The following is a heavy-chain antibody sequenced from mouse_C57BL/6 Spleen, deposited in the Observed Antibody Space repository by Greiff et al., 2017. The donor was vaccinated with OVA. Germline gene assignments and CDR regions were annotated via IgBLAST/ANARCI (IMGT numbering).Heavy chain of an antibody. CDR1: GFSLSTFGMG. CDR3: ARIAQVGIYYGNYLSWFAY. V-gene: IGHV8-8*01. J-gene: IGHJ3*01. CDR2: IWWDDDK. Sequence: QVTLKVSGPGILQPSQTLSLTCSFSGFSLSTFGMGVGWIRQPSGKGLEWLAHIWWDDDKYYNPALKSRLTISKDTSKNQVFLKIANVDTADTATYYCARIAQVGIYYGNYLSWFAYWGQGTLVTVSA. D-gene: IGHD2-1*01.